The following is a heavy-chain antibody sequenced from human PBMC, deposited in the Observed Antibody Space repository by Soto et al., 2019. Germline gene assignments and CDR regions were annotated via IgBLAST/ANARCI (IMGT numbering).Heavy chain of an antibody. V-gene: IGHV1-3*01. Sequence: ASVKVSCKASGYTFTNYAMHWVRQAPGQRLEWMGWINAGTGRTKYSQKFQGRVTVTRDTSASTTYMELSSLKSDDMAVYYCARELAAGTFDIWGQGTMVTVSS. CDR1: GYTFTNYA. CDR2: INAGTGRT. D-gene: IGHD6-13*01. J-gene: IGHJ3*02. CDR3: ARELAAGTFDI.